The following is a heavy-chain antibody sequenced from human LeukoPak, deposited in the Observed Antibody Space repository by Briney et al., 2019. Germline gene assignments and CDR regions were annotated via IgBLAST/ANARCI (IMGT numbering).Heavy chain of an antibody. V-gene: IGHV3-74*01. D-gene: IGHD5-18*01. CDR1: GFTFSSYW. CDR2: IYSDGNTT. J-gene: IGHJ4*02. Sequence: GGSLRLSCAASGFTFSSYWMHWVRQAPGKGLVWVSRIYSDGNTTNYADSVKGRFTISRDNAKNTLYLQMNSLRAEDTAVYYCARADGYSYGYDDYWGQGTLVTVSS. CDR3: ARADGYSYGYDDY.